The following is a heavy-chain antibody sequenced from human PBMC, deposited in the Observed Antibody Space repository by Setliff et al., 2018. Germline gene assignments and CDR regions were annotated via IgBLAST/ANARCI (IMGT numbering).Heavy chain of an antibody. J-gene: IGHJ4*02. CDR1: GFSLSTSGVG. CDR3: ARCITIFGVVIPNAFDY. D-gene: IGHD3-3*01. CDR2: IYWDDDK. Sequence: SGPTLVNPTQTLTLTCTFSGFSLSTSGVGVGWIRQPPGRALEWLALIYWDDDKRYSPSLKSRLTITKDTSKNQVVLTMTNMDPVDTATYYCARCITIFGVVIPNAFDYWGQGTLVTVSS. V-gene: IGHV2-5*02.